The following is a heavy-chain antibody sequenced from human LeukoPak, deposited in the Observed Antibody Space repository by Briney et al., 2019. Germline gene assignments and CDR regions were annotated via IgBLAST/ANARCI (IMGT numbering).Heavy chain of an antibody. Sequence: TGGSLRLSCAASGFTFSNYVISWVRQAPGKGLEWVSGISNSDDITYYADSVKGRFTISRDNSKNTLYLQMNSLRADDTAVYYCAKSNNWRFDYWGQGTLVTVSS. D-gene: IGHD1-1*01. CDR2: ISNSDDIT. CDR3: AKSNNWRFDY. V-gene: IGHV3-23*01. J-gene: IGHJ4*02. CDR1: GFTFSNYV.